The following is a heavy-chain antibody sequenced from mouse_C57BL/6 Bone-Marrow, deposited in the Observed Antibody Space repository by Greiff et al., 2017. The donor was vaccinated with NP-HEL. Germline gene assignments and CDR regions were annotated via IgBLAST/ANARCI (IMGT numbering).Heavy chain of an antibody. CDR3: ARLLRFAY. J-gene: IGHJ3*01. D-gene: IGHD1-1*01. Sequence: DVQLQESGGGLVKPGGSLKLSCAASGFTFSSYAMSWVRQTPEKRLEWVATISDGGSYTYYPDNVKGRFTISRDNAKNNLYLQMSHLKSEDTAMYYCARLLRFAYWGQGTLVTVSA. V-gene: IGHV5-4*01. CDR1: GFTFSSYA. CDR2: ISDGGSYT.